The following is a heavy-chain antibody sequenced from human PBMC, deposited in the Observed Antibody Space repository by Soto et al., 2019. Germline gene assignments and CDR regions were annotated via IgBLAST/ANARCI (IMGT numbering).Heavy chain of an antibody. J-gene: IGHJ4*02. CDR2: IYYSGST. D-gene: IGHD3-16*01. CDR1: GGSISSSSYY. Sequence: SETLSLTCTVSGGSISSSSYYWGWIRQPPGKGLEWIGSIYYSGSTYYKSSLRSRVTISVDTSKNQFSLKLSSVTAADTAVYYCASGSYVWGSYSHNHYFDYWGQGSLVTVSS. V-gene: IGHV4-39*01. CDR3: ASGSYVWGSYSHNHYFDY.